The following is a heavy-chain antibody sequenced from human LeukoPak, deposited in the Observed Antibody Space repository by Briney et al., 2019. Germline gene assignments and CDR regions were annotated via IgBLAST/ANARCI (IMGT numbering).Heavy chain of an antibody. CDR1: VLHFNRYS. J-gene: IGHJ4*02. Sequence: GGSLSLSRAACVLHFNRYSMSWVRQAPGKGLEGVSSNSSSSRYIYDEDSLKGRFTICRDNAKNALYLQMNSLRAEDTAIYYCARAPLTSFDNSGYDYWGQGTLVTVSS. CDR3: ARAPLTSFDNSGYDY. V-gene: IGHV3-21*06. CDR2: NSSSSRYI. D-gene: IGHD3-22*01.